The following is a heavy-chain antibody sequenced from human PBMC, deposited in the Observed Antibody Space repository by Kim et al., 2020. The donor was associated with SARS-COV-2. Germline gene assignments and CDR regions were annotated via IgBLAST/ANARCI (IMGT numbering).Heavy chain of an antibody. CDR2: IDPSDSYT. Sequence: GESLKISCKGSGYSFTSYWISWVRQMPGKGLEWMGRIDPSDSYTNYSPSFQGHVTISADKSISTAYLQWSSLKASDTAMYYCARPGRGYCTNGVCYLDYWGQGTLVTVSS. CDR3: ARPGRGYCTNGVCYLDY. D-gene: IGHD2-8*01. CDR1: GYSFTSYW. V-gene: IGHV5-10-1*01. J-gene: IGHJ4*02.